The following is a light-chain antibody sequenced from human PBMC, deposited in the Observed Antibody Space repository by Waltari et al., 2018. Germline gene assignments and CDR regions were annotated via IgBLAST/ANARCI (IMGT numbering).Light chain of an antibody. Sequence: VILTQSPATLSLSPGESATLSCRASQSVSRYLAWYQQKPGQAPRLLIHSASSRATGIPDRFSGSGSGTEFTLTISSLEPEDVGVYHCYQHSSGLTFGGGTKVEIK. CDR2: SAS. V-gene: IGKV3-11*01. CDR3: YQHSSGLT. CDR1: QSVSRY. J-gene: IGKJ4*01.